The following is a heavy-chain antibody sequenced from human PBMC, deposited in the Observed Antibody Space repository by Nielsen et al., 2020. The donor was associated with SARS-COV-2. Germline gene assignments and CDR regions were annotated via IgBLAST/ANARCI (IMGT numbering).Heavy chain of an antibody. J-gene: IGHJ5*02. Sequence: GESLKISCAASGFTFSSYSMNWVRQAPGKGLEWVSSISSSSSYIYYADSVKGRFTISRDNAKNSLYLQMNSLRAEDTAVYYCARDNSLDYDFWSGYSNWFDPWGQGTLVTVSS. CDR2: ISSSSSYI. V-gene: IGHV3-21*01. CDR3: ARDNSLDYDFWSGYSNWFDP. D-gene: IGHD3-3*01. CDR1: GFTFSSYS.